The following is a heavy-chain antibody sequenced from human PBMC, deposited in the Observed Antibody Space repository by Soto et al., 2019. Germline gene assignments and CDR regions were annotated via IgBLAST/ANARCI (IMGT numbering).Heavy chain of an antibody. D-gene: IGHD2-8*02. V-gene: IGHV3-9*01. CDR1: GFSFDDYA. CDR3: AKSTGGTANGMGV. Sequence: EVQVVESGGGLVQPGRSLRLSCAASGFSFDDYAMHWVRQAPGNGLEWVSGISWNSGTIGYADSVKGRFTISRDNAKNPLYLQMNSLSAEDTALYYCAKSTGGTANGMGVWGQGTTVTVSS. J-gene: IGHJ6*02. CDR2: ISWNSGTI.